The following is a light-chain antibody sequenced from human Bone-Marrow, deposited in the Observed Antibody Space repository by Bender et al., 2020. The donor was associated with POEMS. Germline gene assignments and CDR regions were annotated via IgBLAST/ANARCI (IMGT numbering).Light chain of an antibody. CDR1: DIGNKN. CDR3: QVWDVSKDQWV. J-gene: IGLJ3*02. V-gene: IGLV3-21*03. Sequence: SYVLTQPPSVSVAPGKTARITCGGNDIGNKNVHWYQQKPGQAPVVVVYDDSDRPSGIPERISGANSGNTATLTITGVEAGDEADYYCQVWDVSKDQWVFGGGTTLSVL. CDR2: DDS.